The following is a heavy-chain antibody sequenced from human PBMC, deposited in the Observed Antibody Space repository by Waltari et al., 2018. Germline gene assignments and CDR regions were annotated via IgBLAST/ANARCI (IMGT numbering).Heavy chain of an antibody. J-gene: IGHJ3*01. CDR3: ARDYYDSSGYDAFDL. CDR1: GGSISRSNW. V-gene: IGHV4-4*02. D-gene: IGHD3-22*01. Sequence: QVQLQASGPGLVKPSGTLSLTCAVSGGSISRSNWWSWVRKPPGKGLEWIGEIYHSVSTNYNPSLPSRVTISVDKSKNQFSLKLSSVTAADTAVYYCARDYYDSSGYDAFDLWGQGTMVTVSS. CDR2: IYHSVST.